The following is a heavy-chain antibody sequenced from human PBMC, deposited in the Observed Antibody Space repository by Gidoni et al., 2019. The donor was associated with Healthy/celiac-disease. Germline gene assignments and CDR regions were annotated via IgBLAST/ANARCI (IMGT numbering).Heavy chain of an antibody. Sequence: QVQLQESGPGLVKPSQTLSLTCTVSGGPISSGGYYWSWIRQHPGKGLEWIGYIYYSGSTYYNPSLKSRVTISVDTSKNQFSLKLSSVTAADTAVYYCARVGYYDSSGYYYIDYWGQGTLVTVSS. V-gene: IGHV4-31*03. J-gene: IGHJ4*02. CDR2: IYYSGST. D-gene: IGHD3-22*01. CDR3: ARVGYYDSSGYYYIDY. CDR1: GGPISSGGYY.